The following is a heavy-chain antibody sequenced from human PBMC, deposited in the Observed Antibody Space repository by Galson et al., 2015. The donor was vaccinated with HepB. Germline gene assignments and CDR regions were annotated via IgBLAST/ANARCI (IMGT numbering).Heavy chain of an antibody. J-gene: IGHJ4*02. CDR1: GFTVSSDY. CDR3: ARVAVAGIYPDY. V-gene: IGHV3-66*02. D-gene: IGHD6-19*01. CDR2: IYGDGST. Sequence: SLRLSCATSGFTVSSDYMTWVRQAPGKGLEWVSVIYGDGSTYYADSVKGRFTIYRDNSQNTLYLQMNSLRSEDTAVFYCARVAVAGIYPDYWGQGTLVTVSS.